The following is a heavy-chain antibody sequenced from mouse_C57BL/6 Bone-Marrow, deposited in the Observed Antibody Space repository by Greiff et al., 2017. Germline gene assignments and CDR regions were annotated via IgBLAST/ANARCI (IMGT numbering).Heavy chain of an antibody. CDR2: ISSGGSYT. J-gene: IGHJ2*01. CDR1: GFTFSSYG. CDR3: ARDYDYDY. D-gene: IGHD2-4*01. V-gene: IGHV5-6*01. Sequence: VQLVESGGDLVKPGGSLKLSCAASGFTFSSYGMSWVRQTPDKRLEWVATISSGGSYTYYPDSVKGRFTISRDNAKNTLYLQMSSLKSEDTAMYYCARDYDYDYWGQGTTLTVSS.